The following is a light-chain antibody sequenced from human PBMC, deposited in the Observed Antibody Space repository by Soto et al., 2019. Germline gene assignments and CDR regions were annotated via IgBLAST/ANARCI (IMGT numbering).Light chain of an antibody. CDR3: QQYGRSPLT. CDR1: QSVSSY. J-gene: IGKJ1*01. Sequence: ILLTQSPGTLSLSPGERATLSCRASQSVSSYLAWFQQKPGQPPRLLIYGASNRATGIPDRFSGSGSGTDFTLTISRLEPEDFAVYYCQQYGRSPLTFGQGTKVDIK. CDR2: GAS. V-gene: IGKV3-20*01.